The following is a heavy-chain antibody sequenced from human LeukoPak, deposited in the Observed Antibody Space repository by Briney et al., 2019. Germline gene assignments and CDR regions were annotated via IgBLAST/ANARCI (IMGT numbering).Heavy chain of an antibody. Sequence: SETLSLTYTVSDGSISGYSWSWIRQPPGKGLEWIGYIYYSGDTNYNPSLKSRVTLSVDTSRNLLSLQLTSVTTADTAVYFCVRGPYGASISKWFDPWGQGTLVIVSS. V-gene: IGHV4-59*01. CDR1: DGSISGYS. CDR2: IYYSGDT. CDR3: VRGPYGASISKWFDP. J-gene: IGHJ5*02. D-gene: IGHD4/OR15-4a*01.